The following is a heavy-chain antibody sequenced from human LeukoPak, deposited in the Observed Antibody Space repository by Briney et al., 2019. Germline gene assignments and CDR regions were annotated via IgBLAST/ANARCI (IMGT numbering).Heavy chain of an antibody. J-gene: IGHJ4*02. CDR1: GGSFSGYY. D-gene: IGHD3-22*01. Sequence: SETLSLTCAVYGGSFSGYYWRWIRQPPGKGLEWIGEINHSGSTNYNPSLKSRVTISVDTSKNQFSLKLSSVTAADTAVYYCARAGPDSSGYSFDYWGQGTLVTVSS. CDR3: ARAGPDSSGYSFDY. CDR2: INHSGST. V-gene: IGHV4-34*01.